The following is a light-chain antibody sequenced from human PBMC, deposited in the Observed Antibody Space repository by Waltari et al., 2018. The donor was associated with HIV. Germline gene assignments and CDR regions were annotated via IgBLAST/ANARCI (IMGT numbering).Light chain of an antibody. CDR2: DKN. Sequence: SSELTQDPAVSVALGQTVRITCQGDSLRTYYATWYQQKPGQAPLLVIFDKNNRPSGIPDRFSGSRSGNTASLTITGTQAEDEGDYYCNSRDKSGNFVVFGGGTKLTVL. V-gene: IGLV3-19*01. J-gene: IGLJ2*01. CDR1: SLRTYY. CDR3: NSRDKSGNFVV.